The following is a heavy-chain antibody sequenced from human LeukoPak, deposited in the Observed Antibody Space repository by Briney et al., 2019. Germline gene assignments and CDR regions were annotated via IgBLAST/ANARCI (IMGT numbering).Heavy chain of an antibody. D-gene: IGHD3-10*01. Sequence: GGSLRLSCAASGFTFSSYWMRWVRQAAGKGLDWVANINQDGSEKYYVDSVKGRFTISRDNAKNSLYLQMTSLRAEDTAVYYCARDDYGSGSHPWGQGTLVTVSS. CDR3: ARDDYGSGSHP. J-gene: IGHJ5*02. CDR1: GFTFSSYW. V-gene: IGHV3-7*04. CDR2: INQDGSEK.